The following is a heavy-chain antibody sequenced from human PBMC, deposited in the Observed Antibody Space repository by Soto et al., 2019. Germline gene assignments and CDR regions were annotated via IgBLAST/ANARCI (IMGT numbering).Heavy chain of an antibody. D-gene: IGHD6-13*01. CDR3: ARGRKDYSSSWYVD. CDR2: INHSGST. CDR1: GGSFSGYY. J-gene: IGHJ4*02. Sequence: QVQLQQWGAGLLKPSETLSLTCAVYGGSFSGYYWSWIRQPPGKGLEWIGEINHSGSTNYNPSLKSRVTISVDTSKNQFSLKLSSVTAADTAAYYCARGRKDYSSSWYVDWGQGTLVTVSS. V-gene: IGHV4-34*01.